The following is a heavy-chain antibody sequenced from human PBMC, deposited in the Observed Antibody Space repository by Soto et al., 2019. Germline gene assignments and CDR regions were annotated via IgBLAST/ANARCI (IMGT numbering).Heavy chain of an antibody. CDR3: AGKIAVAGYDY. J-gene: IGHJ4*02. V-gene: IGHV3-23*01. CDR1: GFTFSRYG. D-gene: IGHD6-19*01. Sequence: EVQLLESGGGLVQPGGSLRLSCAASGFTFSRYGLTWVRQAPGKGLEWVSAISGSGAITYYADSMKGRFTISRDNSKNTVFLQMNSLRAEDTAVYYCAGKIAVAGYDYWGQGTLVTVSS. CDR2: ISGSGAIT.